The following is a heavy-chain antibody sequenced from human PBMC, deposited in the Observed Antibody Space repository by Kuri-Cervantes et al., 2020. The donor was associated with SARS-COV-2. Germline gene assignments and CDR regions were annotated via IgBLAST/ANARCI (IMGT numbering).Heavy chain of an antibody. J-gene: IGHJ3*02. CDR1: GESFSGYY. V-gene: IGHV4-34*01. Sequence: GSLRLSCAFYGESFSGYYWNWIRQPPGKGLEWIGYIYYSGSTYYNPSLKSRVTISVDTSKNQFSLKLSSVTAADTAVYYCARIGRYGPQWSSNHDAFDIWGQGTMVTVSS. D-gene: IGHD5-18*01. CDR3: ARIGRYGPQWSSNHDAFDI. CDR2: IYYSGST.